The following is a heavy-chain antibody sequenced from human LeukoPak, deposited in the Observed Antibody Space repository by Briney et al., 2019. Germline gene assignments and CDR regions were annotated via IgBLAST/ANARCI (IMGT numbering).Heavy chain of an antibody. J-gene: IGHJ4*02. D-gene: IGHD2-2*01. CDR1: GYTFTSYG. V-gene: IGHV1-18*01. CDR2: ISAYNDNT. CDR3: ARSPIVVVPAAMGVGRCGGDCYYDY. Sequence: GASVKVSCKASGYTFTSYGISWVRQAPGQGLEWMGWISAYNDNTNYAQKLQGRVIMTTDTPTGTAYMELSSLRSEDTAVYYCARSPIVVVPAAMGVGRCGGDCYYDYWGQGTLVTVSS.